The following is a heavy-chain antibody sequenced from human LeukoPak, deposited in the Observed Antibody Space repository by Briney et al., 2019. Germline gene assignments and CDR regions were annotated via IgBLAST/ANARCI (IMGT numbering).Heavy chain of an antibody. Sequence: PGGSLRLSCAVSGFSFNNAWMSWVRQAPGKGLEYVSAISSNGGSTYYANSVKGRFTISRDNSKNTLYLQMNSLRAEDTALYYCAKDIERGLGINAFDTWGQGTMTVSS. CDR2: ISSNGGST. CDR3: AKDIERGLGINAFDT. J-gene: IGHJ3*02. CDR1: GFSFNNAW. V-gene: IGHV3-64*01. D-gene: IGHD1-14*01.